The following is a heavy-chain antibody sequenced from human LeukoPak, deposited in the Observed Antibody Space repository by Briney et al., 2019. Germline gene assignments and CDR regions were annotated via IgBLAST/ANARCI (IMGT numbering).Heavy chain of an antibody. CDR2: IRSKASGGAT. D-gene: IGHD1-1*01. V-gene: IGHV3-49*04. Sequence: GGSLRLSCTGSGFTFGDNVMSWVRQAPGKGLQWVAFIRSKASGGATEYAASVKGRFTISRDDSKSIAYLQMNSLKTDDTGVYYCTRDPQLDWGQGTLVTVSS. CDR1: GFTFGDNV. J-gene: IGHJ1*01. CDR3: TRDPQLD.